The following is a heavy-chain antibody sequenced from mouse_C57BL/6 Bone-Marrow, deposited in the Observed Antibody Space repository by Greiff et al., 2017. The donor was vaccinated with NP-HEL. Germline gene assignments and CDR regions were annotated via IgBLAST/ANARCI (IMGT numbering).Heavy chain of an antibody. J-gene: IGHJ4*01. CDR1: GFTFSSYG. CDR3: ARQGEYYAMDY. V-gene: IGHV5-6*01. CDR2: ISSGGSYT. Sequence: EVNVVESGGDLEKPGGSLKLSCAASGFTFSSYGMSWVRQTPDKRLEWVATISSGGSYTYYPDSVKGRFTISRDNAKNTLYLQMSSLKSEDTAMYYCARQGEYYAMDYWGQGTSVTVSS.